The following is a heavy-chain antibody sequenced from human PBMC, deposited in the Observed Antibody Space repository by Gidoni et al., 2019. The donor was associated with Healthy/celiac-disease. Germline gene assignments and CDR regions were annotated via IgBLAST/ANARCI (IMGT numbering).Heavy chain of an antibody. D-gene: IGHD2-21*02. CDR3: ARTIVVVTATYGMDV. CDR1: GFTFSRYS. V-gene: IGHV3-21*01. CDR2: ISSSSSYI. Sequence: EVQLVESGGGLVKPGGSLRLSCAASGFTFSRYSMNWVRQAPGKGLEWVSSISSSSSYIYYADSVKGRFTISRDNAKNSLYLQMNSLRAEDTAVYYCARTIVVVTATYGMDVWGQGTTVTVSS. J-gene: IGHJ6*02.